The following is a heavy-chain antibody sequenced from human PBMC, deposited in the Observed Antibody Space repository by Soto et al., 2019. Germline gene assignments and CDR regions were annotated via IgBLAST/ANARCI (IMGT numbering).Heavy chain of an antibody. V-gene: IGHV3-23*01. Sequence: GGSLRLSCEASGFSFSSFAMNWVRQAPGKGLEWVSAIGDSGASTYYADSVKGRFTISRDNSRNTLYLQLNSLRAEDTAVYYCAKGVALDVWGTGTTVTVSS. CDR3: AKGVALDV. CDR1: GFSFSSFA. D-gene: IGHD2-15*01. J-gene: IGHJ6*04. CDR2: IGDSGAST.